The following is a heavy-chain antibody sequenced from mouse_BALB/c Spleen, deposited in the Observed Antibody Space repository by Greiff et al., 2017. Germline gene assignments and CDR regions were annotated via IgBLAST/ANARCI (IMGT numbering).Heavy chain of an antibody. CDR1: GFTFSSYA. D-gene: IGHD2-1*01. Sequence: EVKLVESGGGLVKPGGSLKLSCAASGFTFSSYAMSWVRQTPEKRLEWVASISSGGSTYYPDSVKGRFTISRDNAKNTLYLEMSSLRSEDTAMYYCARRDGNYPWFAYWGQGTLVTVSA. J-gene: IGHJ3*01. CDR3: ARRDGNYPWFAY. CDR2: ISSGGST. V-gene: IGHV5-6-5*01.